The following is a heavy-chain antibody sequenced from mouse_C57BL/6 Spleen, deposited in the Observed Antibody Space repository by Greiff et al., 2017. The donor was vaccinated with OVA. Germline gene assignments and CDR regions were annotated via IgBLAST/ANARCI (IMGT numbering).Heavy chain of an antibody. D-gene: IGHD3-2*02. Sequence: QVQLKQPGTELVKPGASVKLSCKASGYTFTSYWMHWVKQRPGQGLEWIGNINPSNGGTNYNETFKSKATLTVDKSSSTAYMQLSSLTSEDSAVYYCARSTAQATELAYWGQGTLVTVSA. CDR1: GYTFTSYW. CDR3: ARSTAQATELAY. V-gene: IGHV1-53*01. J-gene: IGHJ3*01. CDR2: INPSNGGT.